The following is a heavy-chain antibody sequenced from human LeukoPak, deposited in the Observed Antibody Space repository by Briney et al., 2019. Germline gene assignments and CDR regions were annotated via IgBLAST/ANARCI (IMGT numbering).Heavy chain of an antibody. Sequence: PGGSLRLSCAASGFTFSSYSMNWVRQAPGKGLEWVSSISSSNSYIYYADSVKGRFTISRDNAKNSLYLQMNSLRAEDTAVHYCARDVTVPAAHFDYWGQGTLVTVSS. V-gene: IGHV3-21*01. CDR3: ARDVTVPAAHFDY. D-gene: IGHD2-2*01. J-gene: IGHJ4*02. CDR2: ISSSNSYI. CDR1: GFTFSSYS.